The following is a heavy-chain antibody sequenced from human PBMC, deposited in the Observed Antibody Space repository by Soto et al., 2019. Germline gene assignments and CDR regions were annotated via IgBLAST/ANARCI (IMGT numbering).Heavy chain of an antibody. Sequence: QVQLVESGGGVVQPGRSLRLSCAASGFTFSSYGMHWVRQAPGKGLEWVAVISYDGSNKYYADSVKGRFTISRDNSKNTLYLHMNSLRAEDTAVYYCAKDLVYCTNGVCPSAYWGQGTLVTVSS. V-gene: IGHV3-30*18. J-gene: IGHJ4*02. D-gene: IGHD2-8*01. CDR3: AKDLVYCTNGVCPSAY. CDR1: GFTFSSYG. CDR2: ISYDGSNK.